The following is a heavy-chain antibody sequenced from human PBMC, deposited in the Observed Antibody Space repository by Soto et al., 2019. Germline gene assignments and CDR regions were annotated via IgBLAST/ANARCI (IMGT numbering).Heavy chain of an antibody. V-gene: IGHV3-30*18. CDR1: GFTFSRYG. Sequence: GGSLRLSCVASGFTFSRYGMHWVRQAPGKGMDWVAVISSDASDKYYTDSVRGRFTISRDDSKNTVYLQMHSLRPVVTAMYYCAKAALWWGSFVSSFDHVCQGSRVTVSS. CDR3: AKAALWWGSFVSSFDH. J-gene: IGHJ5*02. CDR2: ISSDASDK. D-gene: IGHD3-16*01.